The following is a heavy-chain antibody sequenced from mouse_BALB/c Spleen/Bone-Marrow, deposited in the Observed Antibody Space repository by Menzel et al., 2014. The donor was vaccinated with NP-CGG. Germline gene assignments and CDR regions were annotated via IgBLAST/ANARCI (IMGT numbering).Heavy chain of an antibody. V-gene: IGHV5-12*02. CDR2: ISNGGGST. CDR1: GFTFSDYY. Sequence: EVKLEKSGGGLVQPGGSLKLSCATSGFTFSDYYMYWVRQTPEKRLEWVAYISNGGGSTYYPDTVKGRFTISRDNAKNTLYLQMSRLKSEDTAMYYCARHNYDETWFAYWGQGTLVTVSA. CDR3: ARHNYDETWFAY. J-gene: IGHJ3*01. D-gene: IGHD2-4*01.